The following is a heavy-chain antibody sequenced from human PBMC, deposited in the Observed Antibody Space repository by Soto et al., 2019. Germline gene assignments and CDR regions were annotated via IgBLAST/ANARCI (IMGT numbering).Heavy chain of an antibody. V-gene: IGHV4-38-2*02. D-gene: IGHD3-16*02. CDR3: ARDRWTARANWFDP. Sequence: SETLSLTCAVSGYSISSGNYWAWIRQPPGRGLEWIGSLYHIGSTHYNTSLKSRVTISVDRSKKQFSLKVTSVTAADTAVYYCARDRWTARANWFDPWGQGTLVTVSS. J-gene: IGHJ5*02. CDR2: LYHIGST. CDR1: GYSISSGNY.